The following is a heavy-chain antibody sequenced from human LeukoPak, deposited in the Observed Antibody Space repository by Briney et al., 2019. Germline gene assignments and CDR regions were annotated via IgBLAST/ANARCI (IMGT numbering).Heavy chain of an antibody. CDR3: ARETPVLLWFGELRAFDI. D-gene: IGHD3-10*01. V-gene: IGHV1-8*01. J-gene: IGHJ3*02. Sequence: ASVKVSCKASGYTFTSYDINWVRQATGQGLEWMGWMNPNSGNTGYAQKFQGRVTMTRNTSISTAYMELSSLRSDDTAVYYCARETPVLLWFGELRAFDIWGQGTMVTVSS. CDR2: MNPNSGNT. CDR1: GYTFTSYD.